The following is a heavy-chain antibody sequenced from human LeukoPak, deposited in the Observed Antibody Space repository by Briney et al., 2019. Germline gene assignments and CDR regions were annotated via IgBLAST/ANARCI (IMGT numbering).Heavy chain of an antibody. J-gene: IGHJ4*02. CDR1: GYTFTSYG. Sequence: ASVKVSCKASGYTFTSYGISWVRQAPGQGLEWMGWISAYNGNTNYAQKLQGRVTMTTDTSTSTAYMELRSLRSDDTAVYYCARDRPVGDGYKGFDYWGQGTLVTVSS. D-gene: IGHD5-24*01. V-gene: IGHV1-18*01. CDR2: ISAYNGNT. CDR3: ARDRPVGDGYKGFDY.